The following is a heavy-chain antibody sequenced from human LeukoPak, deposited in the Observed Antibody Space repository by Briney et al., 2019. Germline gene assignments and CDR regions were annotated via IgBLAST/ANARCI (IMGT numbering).Heavy chain of an antibody. J-gene: IGHJ4*02. CDR2: ISSSSSYT. CDR3: ARGTTYYNGLGSYYHGV. Sequence: GGSLRLSCAASGFTLSNYYMSWIRQAPGKGLEWVSYISSSSSYTNYADSVKGRFTISGDNSKSTVDLQMNSLRTEDTAFYYCARGTTYYNGLGSYYHGVWGQGTLVTVSS. V-gene: IGHV3-11*06. D-gene: IGHD3-10*01. CDR1: GFTLSNYY.